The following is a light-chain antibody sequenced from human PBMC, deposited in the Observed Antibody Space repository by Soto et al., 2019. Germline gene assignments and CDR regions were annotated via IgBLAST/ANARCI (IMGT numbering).Light chain of an antibody. Sequence: SVLTQPPSASGSPGQSVTISCTGTSSDVGGYNFVAWYQQHPGKAPKLMISEVSKRPSGVPDRFSGSKSGNTASLTVSGLQAEDEADYYCSSYAGSNIFVFGTGTQLTVL. CDR2: EVS. V-gene: IGLV2-8*01. CDR1: SSDVGGYNF. CDR3: SSYAGSNIFV. J-gene: IGLJ7*01.